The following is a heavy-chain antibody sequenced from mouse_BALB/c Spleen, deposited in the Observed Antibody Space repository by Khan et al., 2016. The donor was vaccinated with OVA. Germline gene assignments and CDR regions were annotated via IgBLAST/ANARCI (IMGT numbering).Heavy chain of an antibody. Sequence: QVQLKESGAELARPGASVKMSCKASGYTFTSYTIHWVRQRPGQAPEWIGHINPSNNYTNYNQNFKDKATLIVDKSSSTAYMQLSSLTSEDSAVYYCVREGASHSSDGWCAYWGQGTLVTVSA. CDR2: INPSNNYT. V-gene: IGHV1-4*01. J-gene: IGHJ3*01. D-gene: IGHD2-12*01. CDR1: GYTFTSYT. CDR3: VREGASHSSDGWCAY.